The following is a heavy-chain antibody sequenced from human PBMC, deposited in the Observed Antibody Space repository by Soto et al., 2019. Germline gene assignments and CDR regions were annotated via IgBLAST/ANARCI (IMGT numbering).Heavy chain of an antibody. CDR3: ARATRSGSPHFDH. V-gene: IGHV1-46*01. CDR1: GYTFSDYY. D-gene: IGHD5-12*01. Sequence: ASVKVSCKGAGYTFSDYYMHWVRQAPGQGLEWMGIINPSGDSTSYAQEFQGRVTMTRETSTSTLYMELSSLRSEDTAVYYCARATRSGSPHFDHWGQGTLVTVSS. J-gene: IGHJ4*02. CDR2: INPSGDST.